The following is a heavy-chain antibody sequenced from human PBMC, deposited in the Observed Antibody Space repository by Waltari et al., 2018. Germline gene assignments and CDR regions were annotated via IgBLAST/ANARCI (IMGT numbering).Heavy chain of an antibody. CDR2: ITGEGDNT. D-gene: IGHD3-3*01. CDR1: GVRFRNYD. J-gene: IGHJ4*02. CDR3: AKVPYNDFWTGYFFFDL. Sequence: EVQLVESGGGSVQSGGSLRRSGEGSGVRFRNYDMSGVRQAPGKGLEWVSSITGEGDNTYDADSVRGRFTISRDNSKNTLSLQMNSLRAEDTATYYCAKVPYNDFWTGYFFFDLWGQGTLVSVSS. V-gene: IGHV3-23*04.